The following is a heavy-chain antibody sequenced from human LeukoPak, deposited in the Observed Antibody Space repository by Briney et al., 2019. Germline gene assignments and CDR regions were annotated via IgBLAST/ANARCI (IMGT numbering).Heavy chain of an antibody. V-gene: IGHV3-11*01. CDR1: GFTFSDYY. CDR2: ISSIGSTI. J-gene: IGHJ5*02. D-gene: IGHD1-26*01. CDR3: GTMWEYTFDP. Sequence: GGSLRLSCAASGFTFSDYYMSWIRQAPGKGLEWVSYISSIGSTIYYADSVKGRFTISRANAKNSLYLQMTSLRAEDTAVYYCGTMWEYTFDPWGQGTLVTVSS.